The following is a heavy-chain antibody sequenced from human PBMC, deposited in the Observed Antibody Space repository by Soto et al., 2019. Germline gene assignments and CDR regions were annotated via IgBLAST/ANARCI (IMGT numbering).Heavy chain of an antibody. D-gene: IGHD6-13*01. Sequence: SETLSLTCTVSGGSMRNYFWTWIRQPPGKGLEWIGYIHYSGTTSFFPSYNPSLRSRVTISEDTSKNQFSLKLLSVTTADTAVYFCAAGEDSSRNLAPYYLDFWGQGTLVTVSS. CDR2: IHYSGTT. CDR1: GGSMRNYF. V-gene: IGHV4-59*01. J-gene: IGHJ4*02. CDR3: AAGEDSSRNLAPYYLDF.